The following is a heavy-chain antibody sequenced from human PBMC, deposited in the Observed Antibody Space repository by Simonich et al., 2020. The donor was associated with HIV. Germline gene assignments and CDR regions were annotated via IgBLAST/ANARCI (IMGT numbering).Heavy chain of an antibody. CDR1: GYTFINYY. J-gene: IGHJ4*02. V-gene: IGHV1-69-2*01. D-gene: IGHD1-7*01. CDR3: AAVELGH. CDR2: VDPEDGEN. Sequence: EVQLVQSGAEVKKPGATVKISCKVSGYTFINYYMHWVQQAPGKGLEWMGLVDPEDGENIYAEKVQGRVNKTADTSTDTAYMELSSLRSDDTAVYYCAAVELGHWGQGTLVTVSS.